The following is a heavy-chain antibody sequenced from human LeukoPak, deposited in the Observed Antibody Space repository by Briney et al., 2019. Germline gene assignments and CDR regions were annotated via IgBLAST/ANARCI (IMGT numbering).Heavy chain of an antibody. V-gene: IGHV3-7*01. Sequence: GGSLRLSCAASGFIFSNYWMTWVRQAPGKGLEWVAIIKQDGRENYYVDSVEARFTISRDNAKNSMYLQMNSLRAEDTAVYYCARHMKLELPASSGYCYGMDVWGRGTTVTVSS. D-gene: IGHD1-7*01. CDR1: GFIFSNYW. J-gene: IGHJ6*02. CDR3: ARHMKLELPASSGYCYGMDV. CDR2: IKQDGREN.